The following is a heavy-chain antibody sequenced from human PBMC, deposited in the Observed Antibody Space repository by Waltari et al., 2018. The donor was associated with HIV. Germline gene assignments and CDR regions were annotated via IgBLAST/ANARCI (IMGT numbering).Heavy chain of an antibody. CDR1: HGSIRSYY. Sequence: QVQLQESGPGLVKPSETLSLICTVSHGSIRSYYWSWIRQPPGKGLEWIGHIYYSGSTTYTPSLKSRVTISVDTSKNQFSLRLTSVTAADTAVYYCVRGRQYISSSYFDPWGQGTLVTVSS. D-gene: IGHD6-19*01. CDR3: VRGRQYISSSYFDP. J-gene: IGHJ5*02. CDR2: IYYSGST. V-gene: IGHV4-59*01.